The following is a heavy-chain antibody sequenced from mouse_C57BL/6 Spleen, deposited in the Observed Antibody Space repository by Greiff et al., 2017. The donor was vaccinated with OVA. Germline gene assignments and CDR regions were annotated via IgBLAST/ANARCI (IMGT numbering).Heavy chain of an antibody. D-gene: IGHD2-1*01. V-gene: IGHV1-26*01. Sequence: EVQLQQSGPELVKPGASVKISCKASGYTFTDYYMNWVKQSHGKSLEWIGDINPNNGGTSYNQKFKGKATLTVDKSSSTAYMELRSLTSEDSAVYYCAIYGNYDPYFDYWGQGTTLTVSS. CDR2: INPNNGGT. J-gene: IGHJ2*01. CDR3: AIYGNYDPYFDY. CDR1: GYTFTDYY.